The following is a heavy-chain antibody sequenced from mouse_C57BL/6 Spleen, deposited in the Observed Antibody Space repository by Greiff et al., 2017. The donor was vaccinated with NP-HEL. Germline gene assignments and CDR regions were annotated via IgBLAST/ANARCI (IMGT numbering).Heavy chain of an antibody. CDR3: ARRGATVVARDY. V-gene: IGHV1-55*01. CDR2: IYPGSGST. CDR1: GYTFTSYW. Sequence: QVQLKQPGAELVKPGASVKMSCKASGYTFTSYWITWVKQRPGQGLEWIGDIYPGSGSTNYNEKFKSKATLTVDTSSSTAYMQLSSLTSEDSAVYYCARRGATVVARDYWGQGTTLTVSS. D-gene: IGHD1-1*01. J-gene: IGHJ2*01.